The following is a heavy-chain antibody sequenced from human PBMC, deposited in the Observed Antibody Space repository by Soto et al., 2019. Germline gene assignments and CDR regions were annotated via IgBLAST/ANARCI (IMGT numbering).Heavy chain of an antibody. D-gene: IGHD2-15*01. V-gene: IGHV4-31*03. Sequence: QVQLQESGPGLVKPSQTLSLTCTVSGGSVISVNYYWSWIRQHPGKGLEWIGYIYYSGGTYYNPSLESRVTISIDTSKKQFSLKLSSVTAAGTAVYYCARGGGKFDYWGQGTLVTVSS. CDR2: IYYSGGT. J-gene: IGHJ4*02. CDR3: ARGGGKFDY. CDR1: GGSVISVNYY.